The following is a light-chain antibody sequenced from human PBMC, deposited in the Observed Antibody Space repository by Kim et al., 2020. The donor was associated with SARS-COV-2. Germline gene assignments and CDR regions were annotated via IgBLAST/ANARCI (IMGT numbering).Light chain of an antibody. CDR2: EVS. V-gene: IGLV2-8*01. CDR1: RSDVGTSNY. CDR3: NSHAGSNNVL. J-gene: IGLJ2*01. Sequence: GQSVTISCTERRSDVGTSNYVTWYQQHPGKAPQLLIYEVSKRSSGVPDRFSGSKSGNTASLTVSGLQAEDEADYYCNSHAGSNNVLFGGGTQLTVL.